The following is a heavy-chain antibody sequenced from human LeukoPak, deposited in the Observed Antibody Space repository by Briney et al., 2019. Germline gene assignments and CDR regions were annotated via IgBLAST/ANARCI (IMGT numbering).Heavy chain of an antibody. J-gene: IGHJ4*02. D-gene: IGHD3-9*01. CDR3: ARDRPYYDILTGPDY. V-gene: IGHV1-18*01. CDR1: GYTFTSYG. CDR2: ISAYNGNT. Sequence: ASVKVSCKASGYTFTSYGISWVRQAPGQGLEWMGWISAYNGNTNYAQKLQGRVTITTDTSTSTAYMELRSLRSDDTAVYYCARDRPYYDILTGPDYWGQGTLVTVSS.